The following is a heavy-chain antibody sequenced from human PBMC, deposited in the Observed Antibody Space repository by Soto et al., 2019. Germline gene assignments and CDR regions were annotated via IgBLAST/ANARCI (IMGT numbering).Heavy chain of an antibody. CDR2: ISYDGSNK. V-gene: IGHV3-30-3*02. CDR1: GFTFSSYA. D-gene: IGHD2-2*01. Sequence: PGGSLRLSCAASGFTFSSYAMHWVRQAPGKGLEWVAVISYDGSNKYYADSVKGRFTISRDNSKNTLYLQMNSLRAEDTAVYYCAKSPNFYCSSYHCYKYYFDYWGQGTLVTVSS. J-gene: IGHJ4*02. CDR3: AKSPNFYCSSYHCYKYYFDY.